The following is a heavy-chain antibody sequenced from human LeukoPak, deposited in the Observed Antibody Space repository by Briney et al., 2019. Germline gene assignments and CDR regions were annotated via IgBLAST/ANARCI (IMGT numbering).Heavy chain of an antibody. J-gene: IGHJ3*02. D-gene: IGHD6-19*01. CDR1: GFTFSSYA. Sequence: PGGSLRLSCAASGFTFSSYAMHWVRQAPGKGLEWVAVISYDGSNKYYADSVKGRFTISRDNSKNTLYLQMNSLRAEDTAVYYCARDRRIAVARDAFDIWGQGTMVTVSS. CDR2: ISYDGSNK. CDR3: ARDRRIAVARDAFDI. V-gene: IGHV3-30*04.